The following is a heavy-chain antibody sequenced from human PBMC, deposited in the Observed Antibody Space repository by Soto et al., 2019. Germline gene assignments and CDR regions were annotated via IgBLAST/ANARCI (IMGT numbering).Heavy chain of an antibody. V-gene: IGHV3-30-3*01. CDR3: ARVKGITMIVVNDAFDI. CDR2: ISYDGSNK. J-gene: IGHJ3*02. D-gene: IGHD3-22*01. CDR1: GFTFSSYA. Sequence: GGSLRLSCAASGFTFSSYAMHWVRQAPGKGLEWVAVISYDGSNKYYADSVKGRFTISRDNSKNTLYLQMNSLRAEDTAVYYCARVKGITMIVVNDAFDIWGQGTMVTVSS.